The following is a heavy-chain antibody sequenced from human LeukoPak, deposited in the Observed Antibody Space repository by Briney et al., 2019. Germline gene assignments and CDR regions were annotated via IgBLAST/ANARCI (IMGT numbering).Heavy chain of an antibody. D-gene: IGHD2-2*01. CDR3: ARCSTSPVSWVVYAFDN. V-gene: IGHV1-69*13. Sequence: SVKVSCKASGGTFSSYAISWVRQAPGQGLEWMGGIIPIFGTANYAQKFQGRVTITADESTSTAYMELSSLRSEDTAVYYCARCSTSPVSWVVYAFDNWGQGTMVTVSS. CDR2: IIPIFGTA. CDR1: GGTFSSYA. J-gene: IGHJ3*02.